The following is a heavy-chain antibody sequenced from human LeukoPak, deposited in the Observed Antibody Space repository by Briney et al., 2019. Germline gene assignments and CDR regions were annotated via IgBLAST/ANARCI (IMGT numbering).Heavy chain of an antibody. J-gene: IGHJ4*02. CDR2: IHIGNST. CDR1: GFTVSSND. V-gene: IGHV3-66*01. CDR3: ASVLWFGGIFFDY. D-gene: IGHD3-10*01. Sequence: GSLRLSCAASGFTVSSNDMNWVRQAPGKGLEWVSIIHIGNSTYYADSVKGRFTISRDNSKNTVYLQMNSLRAEDTAVYYCASVLWFGGIFFDYWGQGTLVTVSS.